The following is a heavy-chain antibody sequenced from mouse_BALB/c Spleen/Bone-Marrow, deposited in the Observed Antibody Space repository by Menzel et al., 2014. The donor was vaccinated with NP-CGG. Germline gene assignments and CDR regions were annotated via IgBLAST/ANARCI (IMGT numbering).Heavy chain of an antibody. J-gene: IGHJ2*01. CDR2: IYPGDGDT. Sequence: VQLQQSGPELVKPGASVKISCKASGYAFSSSWMNWVKQRPGQGLEWIGRIYPGDGDTNYNGKFKGKATLTADKSSSTAYMQLSSLTSVDSAVYFCARSGCDYENYWGQGTTLTVSS. V-gene: IGHV1-82*01. CDR1: GYAFSSSW. D-gene: IGHD2-4*01. CDR3: ARSGCDYENY.